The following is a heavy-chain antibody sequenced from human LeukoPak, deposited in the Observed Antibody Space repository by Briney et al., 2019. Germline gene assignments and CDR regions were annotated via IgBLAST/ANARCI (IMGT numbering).Heavy chain of an antibody. Sequence: PSETLSLTCAVYGGSFSGYYWSWIRQPPGKGLEWIGEINHSGSTNYNPSLKSRVTISVDTSKNQFSLKLSSVTAADTAVYYCARDEVGAPPIDYWGQGALVTVSS. D-gene: IGHD1-26*01. CDR2: INHSGST. J-gene: IGHJ4*02. CDR1: GGSFSGYY. V-gene: IGHV4-34*01. CDR3: ARDEVGAPPIDY.